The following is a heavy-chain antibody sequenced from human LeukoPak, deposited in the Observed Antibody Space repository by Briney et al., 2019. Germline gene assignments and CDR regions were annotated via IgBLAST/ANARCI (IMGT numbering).Heavy chain of an antibody. J-gene: IGHJ6*04. CDR2: IKQDGSEK. D-gene: IGHD6-13*01. CDR1: GFTFSSYW. V-gene: IGHV3-7*03. CDR3: AKDLKVAAGPMDV. Sequence: HSGGSLRLSCAASGFTFSSYWMSWVRQAPGKGLEWVANIKQDGSEKYYVDSVKGRFTISRDNAKNSLYLQMNSLRAEDTAVYYCAKDLKVAAGPMDVWGKGTTVTVSP.